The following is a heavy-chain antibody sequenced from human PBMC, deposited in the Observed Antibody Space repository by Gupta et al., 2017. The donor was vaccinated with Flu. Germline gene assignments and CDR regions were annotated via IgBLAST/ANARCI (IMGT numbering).Heavy chain of an antibody. J-gene: IGHJ4*02. Sequence: TCTVSGGSITGHYGSWIRQSPGKGLEWIGYIHYTGDTKYNPSLKSRVTISVDTSKTQIYLRLSSVTADDTALYYCVRSYYISAFADWGQGT. CDR3: VRSYYISAFAD. D-gene: IGHD1-26*01. CDR2: IHYTGDT. CDR1: GGSITGHY. V-gene: IGHV4-59*11.